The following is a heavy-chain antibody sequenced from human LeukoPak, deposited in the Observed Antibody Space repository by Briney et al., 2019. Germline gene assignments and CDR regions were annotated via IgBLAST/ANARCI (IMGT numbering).Heavy chain of an antibody. CDR3: AKDFRIGYSAHFDY. D-gene: IGHD2-21*01. Sequence: GGSLRLSCVGPGFTFRSHAMSWVRQTPEKGLEFVSGIYENGGTTYYADSVKGRFSISRDNSKNTLYLQMDSLRGEDTAVYYCAKDFRIGYSAHFDYWGQGALVTVSS. CDR2: IYENGGTT. V-gene: IGHV3-23*01. CDR1: GFTFRSHA. J-gene: IGHJ4*02.